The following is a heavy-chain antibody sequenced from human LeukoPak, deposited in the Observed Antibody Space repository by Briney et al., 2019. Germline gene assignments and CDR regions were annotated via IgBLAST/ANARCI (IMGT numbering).Heavy chain of an antibody. V-gene: IGHV4-39*01. J-gene: IGHJ4*02. D-gene: IGHD3-10*01. CDR1: GGSTSSSSYY. CDR3: ASCIWFRMVRGIDY. Sequence: PETLSLTSTVSGGSTSSSSYYWGWTRHHPGKGLEWTGSIYFGGSTYNNPSLKSRVPVSVATSKNRFSLKLSSVTAADTAVFYCASCIWFRMVRGIDYGGQGTVVTVSS. CDR2: IYFGGST.